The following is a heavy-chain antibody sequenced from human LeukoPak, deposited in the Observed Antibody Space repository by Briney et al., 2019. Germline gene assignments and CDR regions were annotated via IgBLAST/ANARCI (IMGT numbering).Heavy chain of an antibody. CDR2: INHSGST. D-gene: IGHD1-1*01. Sequence: SETLSLTCAVYGGSFSGYYWSWIRQPPGKGLEWIGEINHSGSTNYNPSLKSRVTISVDTSKNQFSLKLSSVTAADTAVYYCASEPRRHHGKSYYYCGMDVWGQGTTVTVSS. J-gene: IGHJ6*02. V-gene: IGHV4-34*01. CDR1: GGSFSGYY. CDR3: ASEPRRHHGKSYYYCGMDV.